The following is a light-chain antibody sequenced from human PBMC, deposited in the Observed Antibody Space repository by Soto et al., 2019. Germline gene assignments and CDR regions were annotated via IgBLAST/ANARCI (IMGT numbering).Light chain of an antibody. J-gene: IGLJ1*01. CDR1: SSKIGAGYD. Sequence: QSVLTQPPSVSGARGRRVTISCTGSSSKIGAGYDVHWYQQRPGTAPKLLIFGNINRPSGVPDRFSGSKSGTSASLAITGLQPEDEGDYYCQSYDSTLSARYVFGTGTKLTVL. CDR3: QSYDSTLSARYV. CDR2: GNI. V-gene: IGLV1-40*01.